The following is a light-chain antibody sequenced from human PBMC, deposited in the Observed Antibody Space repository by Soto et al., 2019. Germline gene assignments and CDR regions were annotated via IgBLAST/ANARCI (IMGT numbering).Light chain of an antibody. V-gene: IGKV3-20*01. J-gene: IGKJ5*01. Sequence: EIVLTQSPGTLFWSPVNRATPSSRAIQSLGPPDLVWYQKRSGQPPRLVIHGTFSPAPGIPARFSGGGSGTDFTLTISRLEPEDSAVYYCQQYGSLPYTFGRGTRLEIQ. CDR1: QSLGPPD. CDR2: GTF. CDR3: QQYGSLPYT.